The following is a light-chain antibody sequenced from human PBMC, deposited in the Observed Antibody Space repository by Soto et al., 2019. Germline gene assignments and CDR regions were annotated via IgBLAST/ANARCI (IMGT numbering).Light chain of an antibody. V-gene: IGKV3-20*01. CDR2: GAS. CDR1: QSVSSSY. CDR3: QQYCSSPLT. J-gene: IGKJ4*01. Sequence: EIVLTQSPGTLSLSPGERATLSCRASQSVSSSYLAWYKQKPGQAPRLLIYGASSRATGIPDRFRGSGSGTDFTLTISRLEPEDFAVYYCQQYCSSPLTFGGGTKVEIK.